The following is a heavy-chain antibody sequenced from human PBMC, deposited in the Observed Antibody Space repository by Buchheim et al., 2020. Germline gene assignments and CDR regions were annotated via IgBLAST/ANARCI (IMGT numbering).Heavy chain of an antibody. CDR3: ARHLYSSSAEFDY. Sequence: QLQLQESGPGLVKPSETLSLTCTVSGGSISSSNYYWGWIRQPPGKGLEWIGSIYYSGSTYYTPSLKSRVTISVDTSNNPFPLKLSSVTAADTAVYYCARHLYSSSAEFDYWGQGTL. D-gene: IGHD6-6*01. J-gene: IGHJ4*02. CDR1: GGSISSSNYY. CDR2: IYYSGST. V-gene: IGHV4-39*01.